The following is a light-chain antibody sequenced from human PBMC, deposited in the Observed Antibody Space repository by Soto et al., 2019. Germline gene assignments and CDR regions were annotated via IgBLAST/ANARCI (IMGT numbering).Light chain of an antibody. CDR3: CAYTSSATLV. CDR1: SSDVGSYNL. CDR2: EGS. Sequence: QSALTQPASVSGSPGQSITISCIGTSSDVGSYNLVSWYQQYPGKAPKLMVYEGSKRPSGVSNRFSGSKSGNTASLTISGLQAEDEADYYCCAYTSSATLVFGGGTKVTVL. V-gene: IGLV2-23*01. J-gene: IGLJ3*02.